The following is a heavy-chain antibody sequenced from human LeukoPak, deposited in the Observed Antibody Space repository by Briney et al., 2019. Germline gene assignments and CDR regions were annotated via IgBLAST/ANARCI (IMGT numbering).Heavy chain of an antibody. J-gene: IGHJ3*02. V-gene: IGHV4-4*07. D-gene: IGHD1-26*01. CDR3: ARDSPDRSIVGATGRAFDI. Sequence: SETLSLTCTVSGGSISSYYWSWIRQPAGKGLEWIGRIYTSGSTNYSPSLKSRVTMSVDTSKNQFSLNLTSVTAADTAVYYCARDSPDRSIVGATGRAFDIWGQGTVVTVSS. CDR1: GGSISSYY. CDR2: IYTSGST.